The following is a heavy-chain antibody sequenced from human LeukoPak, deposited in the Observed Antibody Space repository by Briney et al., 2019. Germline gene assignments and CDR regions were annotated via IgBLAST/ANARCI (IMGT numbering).Heavy chain of an antibody. D-gene: IGHD3-9*01. CDR1: GGSISSYY. J-gene: IGHJ3*02. V-gene: IGHV4-59*12. Sequence: SETLSLTCTVSGGSISSYYWSWIRQPPGKGLEWIGYIYYSGSTNYNPSLKSRVTISVDTSKNQFSLKLSSVTAADTAVYYCARGVLRYFDWFHAFDIWGQGTMVTVSS. CDR3: ARGVLRYFDWFHAFDI. CDR2: IYYSGST.